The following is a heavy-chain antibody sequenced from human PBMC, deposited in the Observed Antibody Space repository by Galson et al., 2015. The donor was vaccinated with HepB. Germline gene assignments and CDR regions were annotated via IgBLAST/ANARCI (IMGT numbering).Heavy chain of an antibody. J-gene: IGHJ4*02. V-gene: IGHV1-46*01. CDR3: ARNRVTAMSFHTPRKGYLDY. D-gene: IGHD2-21*02. CDR2: INPSGGST. CDR1: GYTFTSYY. Sequence: SVKVSCKASGYTFTSYYMHWVRQAPGQGLEWMGIINPSGGSTSYAQKFQGRVTMTRDTSTSTVYMELSSLRSEDTAVYYCARNRVTAMSFHTPRKGYLDYWGQGTLVTVSS.